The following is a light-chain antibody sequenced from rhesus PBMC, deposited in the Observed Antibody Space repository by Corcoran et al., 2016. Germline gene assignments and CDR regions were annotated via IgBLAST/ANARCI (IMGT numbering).Light chain of an antibody. V-gene: IGKV1-74*01. Sequence: DIQMTQSPSSLSASVGDTVTITCRASQSINNYLNWYQQKPGKAPKLLIYKASTLQSGVPSRFSGSGSGTDYTFTISSLQPEDVATYYCQHGYGTPLTFGGGTKVELK. CDR3: QHGYGTPLT. J-gene: IGKJ4*01. CDR2: KAS. CDR1: QSINNY.